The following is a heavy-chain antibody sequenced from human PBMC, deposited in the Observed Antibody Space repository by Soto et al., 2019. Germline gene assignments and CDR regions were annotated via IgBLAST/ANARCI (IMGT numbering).Heavy chain of an antibody. CDR3: ARDTYDITMHQWFDP. V-gene: IGHV3-21*01. D-gene: IGHD3-10*01. CDR1: GFTFSSYS. CDR2: ISSSSSYI. J-gene: IGHJ5*02. Sequence: GGSLRLSCAASGFTFSSYSMNWVRQAPGKGLEWVSSISSSSSYIYYADSVKGRFTISRDNAKNSLYLQMNSLRAEDTAVYYCARDTYDITMHQWFDPWGQGTLVTVSS.